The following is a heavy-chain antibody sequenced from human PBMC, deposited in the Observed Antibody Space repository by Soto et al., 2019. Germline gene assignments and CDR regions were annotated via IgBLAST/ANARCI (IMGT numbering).Heavy chain of an antibody. V-gene: IGHV4-39*01. CDR1: GGSISSSNNS. J-gene: IGHJ6*02. CDR3: GRQPGHCGSTTCFGYYSVDV. D-gene: IGHD2-2*01. CDR2: IYFSASK. Sequence: QLQLQESGPRLVKPSETLSLTCSVSGGSISSSNNSWGWIRQPPGKGLEWIGTIYFSASKHYNPSLEGRLAISADTPNNQLSLRLSSVTAADTAVYYCGRQPGHCGSTTCFGYYSVDVWGQGTTVTVS.